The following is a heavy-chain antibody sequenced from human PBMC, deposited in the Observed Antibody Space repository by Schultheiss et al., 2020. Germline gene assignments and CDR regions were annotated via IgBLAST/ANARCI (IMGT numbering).Heavy chain of an antibody. V-gene: IGHV4-34*01. CDR2: INHSGST. J-gene: IGHJ3*02. CDR1: GGSFSGYY. Sequence: SETLSLTCAVYGGSFSGYYWSWIRQPPGKGLEWIGEINHSGSTNYNPSLKSRVTISVDTSKNQFSLKLSSVTAADTAVYYCASRLGYCSGGSCRYDAFDIWGQGTMVNV. CDR3: ASRLGYCSGGSCRYDAFDI. D-gene: IGHD2-15*01.